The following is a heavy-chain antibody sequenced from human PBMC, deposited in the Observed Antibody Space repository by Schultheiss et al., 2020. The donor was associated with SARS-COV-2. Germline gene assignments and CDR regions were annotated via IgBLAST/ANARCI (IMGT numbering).Heavy chain of an antibody. CDR1: GGTFSSYA. Sequence: SVKVSCKASGGTFSSYAISWVRQAPGQGLEWMGGIIPIFGTANYAQKFQGRVTITADESTSTAYMELSSLRSEDTAVYYCARDLYGDYSPPGDAFDIWGQRTMVTVSS. CDR2: IIPIFGTA. J-gene: IGHJ3*02. CDR3: ARDLYGDYSPPGDAFDI. V-gene: IGHV1-69*13. D-gene: IGHD4-17*01.